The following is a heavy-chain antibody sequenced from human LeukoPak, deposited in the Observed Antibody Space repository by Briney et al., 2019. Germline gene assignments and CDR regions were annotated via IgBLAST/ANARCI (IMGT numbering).Heavy chain of an antibody. CDR2: ISYDGSNK. V-gene: IGHV3-30*18. Sequence: GGSLRLSCAASGFTFSSYGMHWVRQAPGKGLEWVAVISYDGSNKYYADSVKGRFTISRDNSKNTLYLQMNSLRAEDTAVYYCAKLQGGTDMAPFDYWGQGTLVTVSS. CDR1: GFTFSSYG. CDR3: AKLQGGTDMAPFDY. D-gene: IGHD5-18*01. J-gene: IGHJ4*02.